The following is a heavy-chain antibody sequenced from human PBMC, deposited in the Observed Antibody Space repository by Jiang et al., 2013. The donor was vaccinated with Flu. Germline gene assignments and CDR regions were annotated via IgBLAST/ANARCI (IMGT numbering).Heavy chain of an antibody. J-gene: IGHJ6*02. V-gene: IGHV3-64D*06. Sequence: RLSCSASGFTFSSYAMHWVRQAPGKGLEYVSAISSNGGSTYYADSVKGRFTISRDNSKNTLYLQMSSLRAEDTAVYYCPRSYEAYYYYGMDVWGQGTTVTVSS. CDR2: ISSNGGST. D-gene: IGHD3-16*01. CDR1: GFTFSSYA. CDR3: PRSYEAYYYYGMDV.